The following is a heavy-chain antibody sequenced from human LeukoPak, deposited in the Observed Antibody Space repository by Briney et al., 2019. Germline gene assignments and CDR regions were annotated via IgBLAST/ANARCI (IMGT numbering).Heavy chain of an antibody. CDR1: GGSISTYY. Sequence: SETLSLTCTVSGGSISTYYWSWIRQPPGKGLEWIGYIYYSGSTNYNPSLKSRVTISVDTSKNQFSLKLSSVTAADTAVYYCARDRARLSGGDCYDFWGQGTLVTVSS. CDR2: IYYSGST. CDR3: ARDRARLSGGDCYDF. J-gene: IGHJ4*02. D-gene: IGHD2-21*02. V-gene: IGHV4-59*01.